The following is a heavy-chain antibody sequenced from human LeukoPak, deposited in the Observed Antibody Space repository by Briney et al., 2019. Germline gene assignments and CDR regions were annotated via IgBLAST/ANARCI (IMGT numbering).Heavy chain of an antibody. V-gene: IGHV3-74*01. J-gene: IGHJ4*02. CDR2: TNSDGSTT. Sequence: GGSLRLSCAASGFTFSNFWMHWVRQAPGKGLVWVSRTNSDGSTTDYADSVKGRFTISRDNAKNTLYLQMNSLRAEDTAVYYCARQNYYDSSGYAENWGQGILVTVSS. CDR3: ARQNYYDSSGYAEN. D-gene: IGHD3-22*01. CDR1: GFTFSNFW.